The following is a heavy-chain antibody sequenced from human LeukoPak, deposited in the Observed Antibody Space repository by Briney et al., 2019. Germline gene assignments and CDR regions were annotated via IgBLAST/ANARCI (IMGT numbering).Heavy chain of an antibody. CDR3: ARESQWLDQGGAFDY. D-gene: IGHD6-19*01. CDR2: IYISGSGST. J-gene: IGHJ4*02. CDR1: GGSISSYY. V-gene: IGHV4-4*07. Sequence: SETLSLTCTVSGGSISSYYWSWIRQPAGKGLEWIGRIYISGSGSTNYNPSLKSRVTMSVDTSKNQFSLKLSSVTAADTAVYYCARESQWLDQGGAFDYCGKATMVTVSS.